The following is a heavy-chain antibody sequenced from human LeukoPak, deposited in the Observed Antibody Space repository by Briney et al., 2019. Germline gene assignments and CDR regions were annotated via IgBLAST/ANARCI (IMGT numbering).Heavy chain of an antibody. D-gene: IGHD6-13*01. J-gene: IGHJ4*02. CDR1: GYTFTGYY. CDR2: INPNSGGT. Sequence: ASVKVSCKASGYTFTGYYMHWVRQAPGQGLEWMGWINPNSGGTNYAQKFQGRVTMTRDKTISTACMELSGLRLQDPAGFYIAVGKSSRLFDYWGQGTLVTVST. CDR3: AVGKSSRLFDY. V-gene: IGHV1-2*02.